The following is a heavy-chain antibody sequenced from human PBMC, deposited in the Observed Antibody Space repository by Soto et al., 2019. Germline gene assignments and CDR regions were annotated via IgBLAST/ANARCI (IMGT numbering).Heavy chain of an antibody. CDR3: AREGQQLVASDYYYYGMDV. CDR1: GGSISRYD. D-gene: IGHD6-13*01. Sequence: SETPYLTCTVSGGSISRYDWSWIRQPPGKGLEWIGYIYYSGSTNYNPSLKSRVTISVDTSKNQFSLKLSSVTAADTAVYYCAREGQQLVASDYYYYGMDVWGQGTTVT. CDR2: IYYSGST. V-gene: IGHV4-59*01. J-gene: IGHJ6*02.